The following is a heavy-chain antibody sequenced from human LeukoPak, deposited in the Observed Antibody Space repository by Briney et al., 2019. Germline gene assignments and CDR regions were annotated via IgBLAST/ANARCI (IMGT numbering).Heavy chain of an antibody. Sequence: AAVKVSCKASGYTFTNYGISWVRQAPGQGLEWMGWISGYDGNTNSAQKLQDRVIMTTDTSTSTAYMELRSLRSDDTAVYYCARAPTVTTRVDYWGQGTLVTVSS. CDR2: ISGYDGNT. D-gene: IGHD4-17*01. CDR3: ARAPTVTTRVDY. V-gene: IGHV1-18*01. CDR1: GYTFTNYG. J-gene: IGHJ4*02.